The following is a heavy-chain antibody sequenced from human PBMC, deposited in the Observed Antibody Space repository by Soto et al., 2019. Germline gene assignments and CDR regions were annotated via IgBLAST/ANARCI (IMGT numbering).Heavy chain of an antibody. CDR3: ATYCSGGSCYSRNPNDAFDI. CDR1: GYTFTSYY. J-gene: IGHJ3*02. CDR2: INPSGGRT. Sequence: ASVKVSCKASGYTFTSYYMHWVRQAPGQGLEWMGIINPSGGRTSYAQNFQGRVTMTRDTSTSTVYLELSSLRSEDTAVYYFATYCSGGSCYSRNPNDAFDIWGQGTMVTVSS. D-gene: IGHD2-15*01. V-gene: IGHV1-46*03.